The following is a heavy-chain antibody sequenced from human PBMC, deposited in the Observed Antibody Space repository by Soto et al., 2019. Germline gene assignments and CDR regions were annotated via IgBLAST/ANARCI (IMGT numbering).Heavy chain of an antibody. D-gene: IGHD3-22*01. CDR1: GFTFKNAW. V-gene: IGHV3-15*07. CDR2: IISNSDGGTA. Sequence: EVQLVESGGGLGEPGGSLRLSCEASGFTFKNAWMSWLRQAPGRGLEGVGRIISNSDGGTAEYAAPVNGRFTISRDDSKNTLYLQMNSLKTEDTAVYYCTTDEGDSRSFYNFDYWGQGALVTVSS. J-gene: IGHJ4*02. CDR3: TTDEGDSRSFYNFDY.